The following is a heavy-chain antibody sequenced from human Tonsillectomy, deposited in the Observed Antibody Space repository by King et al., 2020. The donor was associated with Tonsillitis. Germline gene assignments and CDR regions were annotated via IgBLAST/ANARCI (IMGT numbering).Heavy chain of an antibody. CDR3: VKSIDSSTWGAPQTGFDY. V-gene: IGHV3-9*01. CDR1: GFTFDDYA. D-gene: IGHD6-6*01. Sequence: DVQLVESGGGLAQPCRSLRLSCAAAGFTFDDYAIHCVRQGPGKGLEGGSIVSGNSGFIDYADSVQGRLRSSRDNAKNYLYLQMNSLRTEDTALYYCVKSIDSSTWGAPQTGFDYWGQGTQVIVSS. J-gene: IGHJ4*02. CDR2: VSGNSGFI.